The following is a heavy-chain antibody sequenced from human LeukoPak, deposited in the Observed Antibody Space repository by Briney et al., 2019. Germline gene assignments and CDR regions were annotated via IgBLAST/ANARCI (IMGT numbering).Heavy chain of an antibody. CDR1: GFTFSSYS. D-gene: IGHD3-9*01. CDR2: ISSSSSTI. V-gene: IGHV3-48*01. Sequence: GGSLRLSCAASGFTFSSYSMNWVRQAPGKGLEWVSYISSSSSTIYYADSVKGRFTISRDNAKNSLYLQINSLRAEDTAVYYCARDGDYDILTGYLNGDAFDIWGQGTMVTVSS. J-gene: IGHJ3*02. CDR3: ARDGDYDILTGYLNGDAFDI.